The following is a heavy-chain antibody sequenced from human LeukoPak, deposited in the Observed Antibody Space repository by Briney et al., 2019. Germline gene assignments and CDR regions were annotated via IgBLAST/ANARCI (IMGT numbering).Heavy chain of an antibody. J-gene: IGHJ4*02. CDR1: GFTFSSYG. V-gene: IGHV3-30*02. CDR2: IRYDGSNK. D-gene: IGHD6-19*01. Sequence: GGSLRLSCAASGFTFSSYGMHWVRQAPGKGLEWVAFIRYDGSNKYYADSVKGRFTISRDNSKNTLYLQMNSLRAEDTAVYYCANRNEQWLAFDYWGQGTLVTVSS. CDR3: ANRNEQWLAFDY.